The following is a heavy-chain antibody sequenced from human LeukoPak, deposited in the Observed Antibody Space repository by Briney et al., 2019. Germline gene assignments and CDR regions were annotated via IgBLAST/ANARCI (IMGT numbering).Heavy chain of an antibody. CDR3: AKDRGRLGELSVY. Sequence: GGSLRLSCAASGFTFSSYGMNWVRQAPGKGLEWVSAISGIGGSTYYADSVKGRFTISRDNSNNTLYLQMNSLRTEDTAIYYCAKDRGRLGELSVYWGQGTLVTVSS. CDR1: GFTFSSYG. CDR2: ISGIGGST. V-gene: IGHV3-23*01. D-gene: IGHD3-16*02. J-gene: IGHJ4*02.